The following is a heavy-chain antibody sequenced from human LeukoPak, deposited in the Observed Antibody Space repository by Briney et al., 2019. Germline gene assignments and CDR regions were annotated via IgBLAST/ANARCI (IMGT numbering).Heavy chain of an antibody. CDR3: ARPSYYYDGSGYYSLQH. CDR1: GYSFTSYW. V-gene: IGHV5-51*01. J-gene: IGHJ1*01. CDR2: IYPGDSDT. Sequence: GESLKISCKGPGYSFTSYWIGWVRQMPGKGLEWMGIIYPGDSDTRYSPSFQGQVTISADKSINTAYLQWSSLKASDTAMYYCARPSYYYDGSGYYSLQHWGQGTLVTISS. D-gene: IGHD3-22*01.